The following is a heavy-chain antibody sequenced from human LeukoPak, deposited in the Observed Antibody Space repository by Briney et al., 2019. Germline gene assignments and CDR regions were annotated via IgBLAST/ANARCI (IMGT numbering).Heavy chain of an antibody. Sequence: GASVKVSCKASGYTFTGYYVHWVRQAPGQGLEWMGWINPNSGGTNYAQKFQGRVTMTRDTSISTAYMELSRLRSDDTAVYYCAGEPIAVAGAPGDYWGQGTLVTVSS. J-gene: IGHJ4*02. D-gene: IGHD6-19*01. CDR1: GYTFTGYY. CDR3: AGEPIAVAGAPGDY. CDR2: INPNSGGT. V-gene: IGHV1-2*02.